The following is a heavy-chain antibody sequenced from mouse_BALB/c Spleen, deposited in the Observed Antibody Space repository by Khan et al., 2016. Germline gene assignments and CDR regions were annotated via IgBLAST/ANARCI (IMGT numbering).Heavy chain of an antibody. V-gene: IGHV3-8*02. Sequence: EVQLQESGPSLVKPSQTLSLTCSVTGDSITSGYWNWIRKFPGNKLEYMGYISYSGSTYYNPSLKSRISITRDTSKNQYYLQLNSVTTEDTATYYCARFITTAYYFMDYWGQGTSVTVSS. J-gene: IGHJ4*01. CDR1: GDSITSGY. CDR2: ISYSGST. CDR3: ARFITTAYYFMDY. D-gene: IGHD1-2*01.